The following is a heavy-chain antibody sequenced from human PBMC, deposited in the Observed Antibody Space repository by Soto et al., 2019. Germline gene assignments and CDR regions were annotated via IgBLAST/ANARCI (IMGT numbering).Heavy chain of an antibody. CDR3: ARATYYDFWSGSPPPAKNYYYGMDV. Sequence: SLRLSCAASGFTFSSYAMHWVRQAPGKGLEWVAVISYDGSNKYYADSVKGRFTISRDKSKNTLYLQMNSLRAEDTAVYYCARATYYDFWSGSPPPAKNYYYGMDVWGQGTTVTVSS. CDR1: GFTFSSYA. CDR2: ISYDGSNK. V-gene: IGHV3-30-3*01. J-gene: IGHJ6*02. D-gene: IGHD3-3*01.